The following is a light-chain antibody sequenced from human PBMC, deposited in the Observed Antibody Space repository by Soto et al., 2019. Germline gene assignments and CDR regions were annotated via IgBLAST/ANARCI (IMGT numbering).Light chain of an antibody. V-gene: IGLV1-47*01. J-gene: IGLJ7*01. CDR1: SSNIGSNY. Sequence: QSVLTQPASASGTPGQRVTISCSGTSSNIGSNYVYSYQQLPGTAPKLLIYRNNHRPSGVPDRFSGSKSGTSASLAISGLRSEDEADYYCAAWDDSLSGAVFGGGTQLTVL. CDR2: RNN. CDR3: AAWDDSLSGAV.